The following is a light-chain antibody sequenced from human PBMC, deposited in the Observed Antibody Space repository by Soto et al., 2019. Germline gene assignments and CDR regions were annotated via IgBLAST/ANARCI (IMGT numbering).Light chain of an antibody. CDR1: SSDVGSYNR. CDR3: SSYTSSDTHV. Sequence: QSALTQPPSVSGSPGQSVTLSCTGTSSDVGSYNRVSWYQQPPGTAPKLMVYDVTNRPSGVPDRFSGSKSGNTASLTISGLQAEDEADYYCSSYTSSDTHVFGTGTKVTVL. V-gene: IGLV2-18*02. CDR2: DVT. J-gene: IGLJ1*01.